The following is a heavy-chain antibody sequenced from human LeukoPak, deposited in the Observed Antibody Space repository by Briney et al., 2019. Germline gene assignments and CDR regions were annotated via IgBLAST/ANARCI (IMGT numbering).Heavy chain of an antibody. Sequence: GGSLRLSCAASGFTFCSYWMHWVRQAPGKGLVWVSRINSDGSSTSYADSVKGRFTISRDNAKNTLYLQMNSLRAEDTAVYYCARGGPIAAAGVYFDYWGQGTLVTVSS. CDR2: INSDGSST. J-gene: IGHJ4*02. CDR1: GFTFCSYW. CDR3: ARGGPIAAAGVYFDY. D-gene: IGHD6-13*01. V-gene: IGHV3-74*01.